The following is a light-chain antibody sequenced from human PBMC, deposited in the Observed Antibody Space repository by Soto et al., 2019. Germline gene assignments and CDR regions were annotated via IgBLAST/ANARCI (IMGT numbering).Light chain of an antibody. Sequence: ENVLTQSPDTLSLSPGERATLSCRASQSVSTPYLAWYQQRPGQAPRLLIYSTSTSASGIPDRFRGSGSGTDFTLTISRLEPEDFAVYYCPQYGSSLWTFGQGTKVEIK. CDR2: STS. CDR3: PQYGSSLWT. J-gene: IGKJ1*01. CDR1: QSVSTPY. V-gene: IGKV3-20*01.